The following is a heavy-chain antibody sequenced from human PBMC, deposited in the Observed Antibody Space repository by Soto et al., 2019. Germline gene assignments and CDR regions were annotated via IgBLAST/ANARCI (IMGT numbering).Heavy chain of an antibody. CDR3: ARDTVLAPTVWGY. D-gene: IGHD7-27*01. CDR2: VYHSGST. Sequence: QVQLQESGPGLVKPSQTLSLTCSVSGDSIRGGGHYWNWIRQFTGKGLEWIGYVYHSGSTHYNPSLRGRLTISIDTSNNQFSLRLISVTAADTALYYCARDTVLAPTVWGYWGHGTQVTVSS. J-gene: IGHJ4*03. CDR1: GDSIRGGGHY. V-gene: IGHV4-31*03.